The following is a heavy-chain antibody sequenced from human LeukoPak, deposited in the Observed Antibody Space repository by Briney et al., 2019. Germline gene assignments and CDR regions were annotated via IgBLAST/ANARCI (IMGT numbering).Heavy chain of an antibody. CDR2: ISGSGGST. D-gene: IGHD3-3*01. Sequence: GGSLRLSCAASGFTFSSYAMSWVRQAPGKGLEWVSAISGSGGSTYYADSVKGRFTISRDNSKNTLYLQMNSLRAEDTAVYYCAKDRDFWSGYAEYFQHWGQGTLVTVSS. CDR1: GFTFSSYA. V-gene: IGHV3-23*01. J-gene: IGHJ1*01. CDR3: AKDRDFWSGYAEYFQH.